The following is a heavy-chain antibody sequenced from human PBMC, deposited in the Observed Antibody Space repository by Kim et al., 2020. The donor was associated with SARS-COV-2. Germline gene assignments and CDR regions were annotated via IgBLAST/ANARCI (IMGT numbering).Heavy chain of an antibody. CDR1: GFTFSSYG. CDR2: ISYDGSNK. CDR3: ARVLGAAAGTYYYYGMDV. Sequence: GGSLRLSCAASGFTFSSYGMHWVRQAPGKGLEWVAVISYDGSNKYYADSVKGRFTISRDNSKNTLYLQMNSLRAEDTAVYYCARVLGAAAGTYYYYGMDVWG. V-gene: IGHV3-33*05. D-gene: IGHD6-13*01. J-gene: IGHJ6*01.